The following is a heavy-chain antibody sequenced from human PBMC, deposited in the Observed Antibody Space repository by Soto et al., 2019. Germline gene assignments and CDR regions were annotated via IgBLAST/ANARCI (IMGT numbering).Heavy chain of an antibody. CDR1: GDTFSTYS. J-gene: IGHJ4*02. Sequence: ASVKVSCKVSGDTFSTYSISWVRQAPGQGLEWLGGIIPILGTPSYARRFQDRVTITADKSTSTAYMEVSSLRSEDTAVYYCARERSRYDRSGYYRPDYWGQGTLVTVSS. V-gene: IGHV1-69*08. CDR2: IIPILGTP. CDR3: ARERSRYDRSGYYRPDY. D-gene: IGHD3-22*01.